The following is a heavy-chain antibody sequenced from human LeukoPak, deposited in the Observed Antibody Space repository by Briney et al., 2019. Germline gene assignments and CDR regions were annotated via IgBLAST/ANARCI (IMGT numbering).Heavy chain of an antibody. CDR1: GYTPWELS. CDR2: FEPEVVES. V-gene: IGHV1-24*01. J-gene: IGHJ6*03. D-gene: IGHD2/OR15-2a*01. Sequence: SVKVSCKVSGYTPWELSMHCGRQAPAKGLKWRGGFEPEVVESMTAQKFQGRLTMTEDTSTDTDYMEISSLPSEDTAMYYCATGHCNTSSCYYYYMDVWGKGDTVTVSS. CDR3: ATGHCNTSSCYYYYMDV.